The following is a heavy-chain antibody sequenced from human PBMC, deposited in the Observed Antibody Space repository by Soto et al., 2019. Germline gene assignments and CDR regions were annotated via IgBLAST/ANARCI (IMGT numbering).Heavy chain of an antibody. Sequence: SETLSLTCTVSGGSISSSSYYWVLIRQPPGKGLEWIGSIYYSGSTYYNPSLKSRVTISVDTSKNQFSLKLSSVTAADTAVYYCARGVYGDYVRNDYWGQGTLVTVAS. J-gene: IGHJ4*02. V-gene: IGHV4-39*01. CDR3: ARGVYGDYVRNDY. CDR1: GGSISSSSYY. CDR2: IYYSGST. D-gene: IGHD4-17*01.